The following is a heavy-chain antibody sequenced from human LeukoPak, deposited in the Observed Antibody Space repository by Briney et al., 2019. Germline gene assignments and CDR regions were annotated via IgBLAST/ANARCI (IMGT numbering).Heavy chain of an antibody. V-gene: IGHV5-51*01. Sequence: GESLKISCKGSGYSSTGYWFGWVRQMPGQGLEWMGIIYPADSDTRYSPSFQGQVTISADKSINTAYLQWSSLKASDTAMYYCARRDSGSCSDYWGQGTLVTVSS. CDR1: GYSSTGYW. CDR2: IYPADSDT. D-gene: IGHD1-26*01. CDR3: ARRDSGSCSDY. J-gene: IGHJ4*02.